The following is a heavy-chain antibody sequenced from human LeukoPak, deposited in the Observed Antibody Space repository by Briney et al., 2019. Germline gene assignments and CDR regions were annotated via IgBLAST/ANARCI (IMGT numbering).Heavy chain of an antibody. CDR3: ARGPQFCSGGSCYGYYFDY. Sequence: PGGSLRLSCAASGFTFSNYAMSWVRQAPGKGLEWVSSSSSSGSYIYYADSVKGRFSISRDSAKNSLYLQMNSLRADDTAVYYCARGPQFCSGGSCYGYYFDYWGQGTLVTVSS. CDR2: SSSSGSYI. CDR1: GFTFSNYA. D-gene: IGHD2-15*01. V-gene: IGHV3-21*01. J-gene: IGHJ4*02.